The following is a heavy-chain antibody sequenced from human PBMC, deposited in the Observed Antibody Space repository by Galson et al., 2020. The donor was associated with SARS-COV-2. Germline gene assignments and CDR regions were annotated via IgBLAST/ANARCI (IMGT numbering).Heavy chain of an antibody. CDR2: IYYAGNT. J-gene: IGHJ4*02. CDR3: VRDDGTAPDVY. Sequence: METGGSLRLSCAASGFAVSSKYMSWVRQAPGKGLEWVSVIYYAGNTNYADSVRGRFTISRDTSKNTVSLQMNSLRVKETAVYYCVRDDGTAPDVYWCPGTLVSVSS. CDR1: GFAVSSKY. V-gene: IGHV3-53*05. D-gene: IGHD5-18*01.